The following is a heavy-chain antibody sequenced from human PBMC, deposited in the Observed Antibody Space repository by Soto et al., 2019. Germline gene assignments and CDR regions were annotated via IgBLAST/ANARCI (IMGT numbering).Heavy chain of an antibody. D-gene: IGHD4-4*01. CDR3: ARELQGLYYFDY. V-gene: IGHV1-3*01. CDR2: INGGNGNT. CDR1: EYTFTSYT. Sequence: QVQVLQSGAEVKKPGASVKVSCKASEYTFTSYTMHWVRQAPGQRLEWMGWINGGNGNTKYSQKFQGRVTITMDTSARTASMERSSLRSDDTAVYFCARELQGLYYFDYWGQGPRVTVSS. J-gene: IGHJ4*02.